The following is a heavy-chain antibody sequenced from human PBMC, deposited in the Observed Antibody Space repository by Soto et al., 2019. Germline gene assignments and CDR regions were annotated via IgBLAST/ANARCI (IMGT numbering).Heavy chain of an antibody. V-gene: IGHV3-33*01. Sequence: QVQLVESGGGVVQPGRSLRLSCAASGFTFSSYGMHWVRQAPGKGLEWVAIIWYDGTNKYYADSVKGRFTISRDNSKNTVALQMNSLRAEDTAVYYCARDRRVSGSYFDYWGQGTLVTVSS. CDR1: GFTFSSYG. D-gene: IGHD1-26*01. CDR2: IWYDGTNK. CDR3: ARDRRVSGSYFDY. J-gene: IGHJ4*02.